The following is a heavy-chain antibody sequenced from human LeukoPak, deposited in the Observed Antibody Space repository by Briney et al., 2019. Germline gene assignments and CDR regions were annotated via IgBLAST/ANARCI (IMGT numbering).Heavy chain of an antibody. CDR1: GFTFSSYW. D-gene: IGHD6-19*01. CDR3: VRYFTAVAPTLRLDY. J-gene: IGHJ4*02. V-gene: IGHV3-7*03. CDR2: IKQDGRDK. Sequence: GGSLRLSCAASGFTFSSYWMNWVRQAPGKGLEWVATIKQDGRDKYYVDSVKGRFTISRDDAKNSLYLQMNSLRVEDTAVYHCVRYFTAVAPTLRLDYWGREPWSPSPQ.